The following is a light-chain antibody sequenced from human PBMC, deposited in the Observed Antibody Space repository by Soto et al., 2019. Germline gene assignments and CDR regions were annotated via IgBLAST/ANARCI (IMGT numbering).Light chain of an antibody. CDR1: SGHSTYT. CDR2: IERSGSY. CDR3: ETWDSNTHTV. J-gene: IGLJ7*01. Sequence: VLTQSSSASASLGSSVKLTCTLCSGHSTYTIAWHQQQPGKAPRYLMKIERSGSYNKGSGVPDRFSGSSSGADRYLTISNLQSEDEADYYCETWDSNTHTVFGGGTELTVL. V-gene: IGLV4-60*03.